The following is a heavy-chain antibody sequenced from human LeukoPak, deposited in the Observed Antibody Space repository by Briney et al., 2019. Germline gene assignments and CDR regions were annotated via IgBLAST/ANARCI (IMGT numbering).Heavy chain of an antibody. CDR1: GGSISSGGYY. D-gene: IGHD3-10*01. Sequence: SETLPLTCTVSGGSISSGGYYWSWIRQHPGKGLEWIGYIYYSGSTYYNPSLKSRVTISVDTSKNQFSLKLSSVTAADTAVYYCARDYYGSGSYYNDAFGIWGQGTMVTVSS. CDR3: ARDYYGSGSYYNDAFGI. CDR2: IYYSGST. J-gene: IGHJ3*02. V-gene: IGHV4-31*03.